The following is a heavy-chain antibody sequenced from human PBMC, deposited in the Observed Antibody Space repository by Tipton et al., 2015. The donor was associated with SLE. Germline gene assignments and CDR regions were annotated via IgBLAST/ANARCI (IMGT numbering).Heavy chain of an antibody. D-gene: IGHD2-15*01. CDR1: GFNFGAYW. Sequence: SLRLSCVASGFNFGAYWMHWVRQAPGKGLVWISRTNQDGAIRSYEDSAKGRFIISRDNSKSTLYLQMNNVRVEDTALYYCTSGIDPGSSRISDYWGQGTMVSVSS. V-gene: IGHV3-74*01. CDR3: TSGIDPGSSRISDY. CDR2: TNQDGAIR. J-gene: IGHJ4*02.